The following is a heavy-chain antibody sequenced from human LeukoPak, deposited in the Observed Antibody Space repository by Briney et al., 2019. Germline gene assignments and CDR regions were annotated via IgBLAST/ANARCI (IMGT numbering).Heavy chain of an antibody. D-gene: IGHD3-9*01. J-gene: IGHJ3*02. V-gene: IGHV4-39*07. CDR3: ARGASAISEAFDI. Sequence: SETLSLTCTVSGGSISSSSYYWGWIRQPPGKGLEWIGSLFYSATTYYNPSLKSRVTISEDTSKNQFSLKLSSVTAADTAVYYCARGASAISEAFDIWGQGTMVTVSS. CDR1: GGSISSSSYY. CDR2: LFYSATT.